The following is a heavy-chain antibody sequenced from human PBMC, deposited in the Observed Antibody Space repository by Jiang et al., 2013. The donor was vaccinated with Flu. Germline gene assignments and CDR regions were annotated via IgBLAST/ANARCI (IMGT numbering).Heavy chain of an antibody. CDR2: INHSGST. D-gene: IGHD6-19*01. CDR1: GGSVSGYY. V-gene: IGHV4-34*01. CDR3: ASSRGYNSGWQYYFDN. Sequence: TCAVYGGSVSGYYWSWIRQPPGKGLEWVGEINHSGSTNYNPSLMSRVTVSVDTSKSQFSLKLNSVTAADTAVYYCASSRGYNSGWQYYFDNWGQGALVTVSS. J-gene: IGHJ4*02.